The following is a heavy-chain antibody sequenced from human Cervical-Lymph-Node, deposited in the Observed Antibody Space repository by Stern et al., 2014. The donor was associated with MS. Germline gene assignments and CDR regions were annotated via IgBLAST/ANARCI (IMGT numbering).Heavy chain of an antibody. D-gene: IGHD2-15*01. J-gene: IGHJ6*02. CDR1: GDSVSSNSAA. CDR3: ARDSRIEVVVDATQLSGYNYYGTDV. CDR2: KSYRPKRYN. V-gene: IGHV6-1*01. Sequence: QVQLQQSGPGLVKPSQTLSLTCVISGDSVSSNSAAWNWIRQSPSRGLECLGRKSYRPKRYNDYAESVRSRITIKADTSKNQFSLQLNSVTPEDTAVYYCARDSRIEVVVDATQLSGYNYYGTDVWGQGTTVTVSS.